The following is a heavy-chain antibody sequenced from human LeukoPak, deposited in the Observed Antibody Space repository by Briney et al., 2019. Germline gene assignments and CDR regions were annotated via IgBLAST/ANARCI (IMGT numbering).Heavy chain of an antibody. J-gene: IGHJ6*02. CDR2: INPNSGGT. D-gene: IGHD3-22*01. Sequence: ASVKVSCKASGYTFTGYYMHWVRQAPEQGLEWMGWINPNSGGTNYAQKFQGRVTMTRDTSISTAYMELSRLRSDDTAVYYCARDYDSSGYYLYYYCGMDVWGQGTTVTVSS. V-gene: IGHV1-2*02. CDR3: ARDYDSSGYYLYYYCGMDV. CDR1: GYTFTGYY.